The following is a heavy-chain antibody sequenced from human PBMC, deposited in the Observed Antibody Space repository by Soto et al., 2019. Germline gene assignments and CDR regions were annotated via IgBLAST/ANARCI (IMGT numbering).Heavy chain of an antibody. J-gene: IGHJ5*01. CDR1: GFTFSSYA. D-gene: IGHD4-17*01. CDR3: AKDTRYADYLSWFDS. CDR2: ITASGGRT. Sequence: EVHLLESGGGLVQPGGSLRLSCTASGFTFSSYAMTWVRQAPGRGLEGVSGITASGGRTFYADSVKGRFTISRDNSRSTLYLQMNSLRAEDTAVYYCAKDTRYADYLSWFDSWGQGTLVIVSS. V-gene: IGHV3-23*01.